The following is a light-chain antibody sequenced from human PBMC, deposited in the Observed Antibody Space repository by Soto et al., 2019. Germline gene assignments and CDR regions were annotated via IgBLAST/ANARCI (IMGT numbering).Light chain of an antibody. V-gene: IGLV1-47*01. CDR1: SSNIGSNY. J-gene: IGLJ1*01. Sequence: QSALTQPPSASETPGQRVTIPCSGSSSNIGSNYVYWYQQLPGTAPKLLIYRNNQRPSGVPDRFSGSKSGTSASLAISGLRSEDQADYYCAAWDDSLSVFYVFGTGTTVTVL. CDR2: RNN. CDR3: AAWDDSLSVFYV.